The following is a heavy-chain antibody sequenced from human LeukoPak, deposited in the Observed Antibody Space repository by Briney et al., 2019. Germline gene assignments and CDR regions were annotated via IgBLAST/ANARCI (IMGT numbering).Heavy chain of an antibody. Sequence: PSETLSLTCTVSGGSISSYYWSWIRQPAGKGLEWIGRIYTSGSTNYNPSLKSRVTISVDKSKNQFSLKLSSVTAADTAVYYCARDIDSSSSGSLNWGQGTLVTVSS. V-gene: IGHV4-4*07. CDR2: IYTSGST. CDR1: GGSISSYY. J-gene: IGHJ4*02. CDR3: ARDIDSSSSGSLN. D-gene: IGHD6-6*01.